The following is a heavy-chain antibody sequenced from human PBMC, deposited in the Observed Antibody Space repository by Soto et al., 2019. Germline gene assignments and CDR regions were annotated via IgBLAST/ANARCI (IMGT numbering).Heavy chain of an antibody. Sequence: RASVKVSCKASGGTFSSYAISWVRQAPGQGLEWMGGIIPIFGTANYAQKFQGRVTITADESTSTAYMELSSLRSEDTAVYYCARGLGVGIVATASDYWGQGTLVTVSS. D-gene: IGHD5-12*01. J-gene: IGHJ4*02. CDR3: ARGLGVGIVATASDY. CDR2: IIPIFGTA. CDR1: GGTFSSYA. V-gene: IGHV1-69*13.